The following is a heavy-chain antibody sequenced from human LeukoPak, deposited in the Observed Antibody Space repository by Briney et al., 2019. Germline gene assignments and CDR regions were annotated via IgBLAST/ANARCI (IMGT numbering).Heavy chain of an antibody. D-gene: IGHD5-18*01. CDR3: ATDRGYSYGQTLTFDY. CDR1: GYTLTSHY. Sequence: VSVKVSCKASGYTLTSHYMHWVRQAPGQGLEWMGIINPSGGSTSYAQKFQGRVTMTRDTSTSTVYMDLSSLRSEDTAVYYCATDRGYSYGQTLTFDYWGQGTLVTVSS. CDR2: INPSGGST. J-gene: IGHJ4*02. V-gene: IGHV1-46*01.